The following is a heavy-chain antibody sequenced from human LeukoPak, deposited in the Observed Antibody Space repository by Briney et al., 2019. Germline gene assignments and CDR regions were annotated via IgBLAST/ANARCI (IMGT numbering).Heavy chain of an antibody. D-gene: IGHD3-22*01. CDR1: GFTLNSNW. Sequence: GGSLRLSCAGSGFTLNSNWMHWVRQAPGKGLEWVAFIRYDGSNKYYADSVKGRLTISRDNSKNTLYLQMNSLRAEDTAVYYCAKDHITMIVVLTTDYYFDYWGQGTLVTVSS. V-gene: IGHV3-30*02. CDR3: AKDHITMIVVLTTDYYFDY. J-gene: IGHJ4*02. CDR2: IRYDGSNK.